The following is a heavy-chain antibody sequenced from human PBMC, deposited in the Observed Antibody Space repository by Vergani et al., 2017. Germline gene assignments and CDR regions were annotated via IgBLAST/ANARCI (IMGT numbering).Heavy chain of an antibody. CDR3: ARDRYYDILTRGAFDI. CDR2: ISSSSSTI. D-gene: IGHD3-9*01. Sequence: EVQLVESGGGLVQPGGSLRLSCAASGFTFSSYSMNWVRQAPGKGLEWVSYISSSSSTIYYADSVKGRFTISRDNAKNSLYLQMNSLRAEDTAVYYCARDRYYDILTRGAFDIWGQGTMVTVSS. CDR1: GFTFSSYS. J-gene: IGHJ3*02. V-gene: IGHV3-48*04.